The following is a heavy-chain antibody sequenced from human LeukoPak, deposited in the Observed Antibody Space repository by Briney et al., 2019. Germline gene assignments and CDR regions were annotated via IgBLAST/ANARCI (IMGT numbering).Heavy chain of an antibody. CDR3: ARNYYDSSGGFDP. CDR2: INHSGST. Sequence: PSETLSLTCTVSGGSISSSSYYWGWIRQPPGKGLEWIGEINHSGSTNYNPSLKSRVTISVDTSKNQFSLKLSSVTAADTAVYYCARNYYDSSGGFDPWGQGTLVTVSS. D-gene: IGHD3-22*01. J-gene: IGHJ5*02. CDR1: GGSISSSSYY. V-gene: IGHV4-39*07.